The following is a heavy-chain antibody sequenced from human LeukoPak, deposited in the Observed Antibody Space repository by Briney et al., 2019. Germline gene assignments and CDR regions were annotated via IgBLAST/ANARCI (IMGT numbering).Heavy chain of an antibody. CDR2: IYPGDSDT. CDR3: ARQPHNWNLPDDY. Sequence: GESLKTSCKGSGYSFTSYWIGWVRQMPGKGLEWMGIIYPGDSDTRYSPSFQGQVTISADKSISTAYLQWSSLKASDTAMYYCARQPHNWNLPDDYWGQGTLVTVSS. J-gene: IGHJ4*02. D-gene: IGHD1-7*01. CDR1: GYSFTSYW. V-gene: IGHV5-51*01.